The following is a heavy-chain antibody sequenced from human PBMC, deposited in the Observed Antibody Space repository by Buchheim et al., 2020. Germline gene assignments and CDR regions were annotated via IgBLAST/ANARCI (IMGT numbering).Heavy chain of an antibody. CDR2: ISSSGSTI. CDR1: GFTFSSYS. CDR3: ARDFRYGDNNCHF. V-gene: IGHV3-48*01. D-gene: IGHD4-17*01. J-gene: IGHJ4*02. Sequence: EVQLVESGGGLLQPGGSLRLSCAASGFTFSSYSMNWVRQAPGKGLEWVSYISSSGSTIYYADSVKGRFTISRDNAKNSLYLQMNSRRAEDTAVYYCARDFRYGDNNCHFWRQGNL.